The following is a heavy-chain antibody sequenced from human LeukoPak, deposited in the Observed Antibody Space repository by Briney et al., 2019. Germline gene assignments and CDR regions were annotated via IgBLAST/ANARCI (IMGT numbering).Heavy chain of an antibody. V-gene: IGHV3-11*04. Sequence: GGSLRLSCAASGFTFSDYYMSWIRQAPGKGLEWVSYISSSGSTIYYADSVKGRFTISRDNAKNPLYLQMNSLRAEDTAVYYCARVGYYDSSDYYHEGAFDIWGQGTMVTVSS. CDR2: ISSSGSTI. CDR3: ARVGYYDSSDYYHEGAFDI. J-gene: IGHJ3*02. D-gene: IGHD3-22*01. CDR1: GFTFSDYY.